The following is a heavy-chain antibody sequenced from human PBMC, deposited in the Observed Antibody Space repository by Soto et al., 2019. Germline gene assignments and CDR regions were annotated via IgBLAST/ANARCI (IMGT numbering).Heavy chain of an antibody. CDR2: INPNSGGT. Sequence: QVQLVQSGAEVKKPGASVKVSCKASGYTFTGYYMHWVRQAPGQGLEWMGWINPNSGGTNYAQKFQGWVTMTRDTSISTAYMELSRLRSDDTAVYYCARAHDSIAAAGTYYYYGMDVWGQGTTVTVSS. V-gene: IGHV1-2*04. CDR1: GYTFTGYY. CDR3: ARAHDSIAAAGTYYYYGMDV. J-gene: IGHJ6*02. D-gene: IGHD6-13*01.